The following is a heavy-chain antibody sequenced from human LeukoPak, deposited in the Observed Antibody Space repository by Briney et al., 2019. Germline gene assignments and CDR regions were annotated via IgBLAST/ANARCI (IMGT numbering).Heavy chain of an antibody. V-gene: IGHV3-9*01. CDR3: AKDIGGNSAVGFDY. CDR2: ISWNSGSI. Sequence: GRSLRLSCAASGFTFDDYAMHWVRQAPGKGLEWVSGISWNSGSIGYADSLKGRFTISRDNAKNSLYLQMNSLRAEDTALYYCAKDIGGNSAVGFDYWGQGTLVTVSS. D-gene: IGHD4-23*01. CDR1: GFTFDDYA. J-gene: IGHJ4*02.